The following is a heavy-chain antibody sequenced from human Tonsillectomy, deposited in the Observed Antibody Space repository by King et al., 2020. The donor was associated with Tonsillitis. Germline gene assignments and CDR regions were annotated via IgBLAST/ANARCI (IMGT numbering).Heavy chain of an antibody. CDR3: SHSDPEIRHGYNF. CDR2: IYWDDDK. J-gene: IGHJ4*02. CDR1: GFSLSTSGVG. D-gene: IGHD5-24*01. Sequence: TLKESGPTLVKPTQTLTLTCTFSGFSLSTSGVGVGWIRQPPGKAPEWLAVIYWDDDKRYSSSPQSRLTITKDTSKNQVALTMTNMDPVETATYYCSHSDPEIRHGYNFWGQGILVTVSS. V-gene: IGHV2-5*02.